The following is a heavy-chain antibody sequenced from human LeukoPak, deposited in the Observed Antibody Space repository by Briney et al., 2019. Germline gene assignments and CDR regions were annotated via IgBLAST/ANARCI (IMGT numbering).Heavy chain of an antibody. V-gene: IGHV3-23*01. J-gene: IGHJ4*02. CDR1: GFTFSSYA. Sequence: GGSLRLSCAASGFTFSSYAMSWVRQAPGKGLEWVSAISGSGGSTYYADSVKGRFTISRDNAKNSLYLQMNSLRAEDTAVYYCARVMGGWSFGCFDYWGQGTLVTVSS. CDR3: ARVMGGWSFGCFDY. D-gene: IGHD6-19*01. CDR2: ISGSGGST.